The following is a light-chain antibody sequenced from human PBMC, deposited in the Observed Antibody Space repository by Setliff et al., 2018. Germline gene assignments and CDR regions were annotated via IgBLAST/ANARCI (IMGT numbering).Light chain of an antibody. V-gene: IGLV2-14*03. J-gene: IGLJ1*01. CDR1: STDIGGYNY. CDR2: GAS. Sequence: QSALTQPASVSGSPGQSITISCTGPSTDIGGYNYVSWYQQYPGKAPQLIIYGASKRPSGVSDRFSGSKSGNTASLTISGLQLEDEADYYCSSYTGNTLVFAPGTKGTVL. CDR3: SSYTGNTLV.